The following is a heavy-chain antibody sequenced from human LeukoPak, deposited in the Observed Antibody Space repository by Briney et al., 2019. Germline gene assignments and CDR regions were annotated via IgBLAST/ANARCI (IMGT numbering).Heavy chain of an antibody. D-gene: IGHD3-16*01. J-gene: IGHJ6*02. Sequence: GGSLRLSCAASGFTFSSYWMNGARQAPGKGLEWVASINHNGNVNYYVDSVKGRFTISRDNAKNSLYLQMSNLRAEDTAVHFCARGGGLDVWGQGATVTVSS. CDR3: ARGGGLDV. V-gene: IGHV3-7*03. CDR1: GFTFSSYW. CDR2: INHNGNVN.